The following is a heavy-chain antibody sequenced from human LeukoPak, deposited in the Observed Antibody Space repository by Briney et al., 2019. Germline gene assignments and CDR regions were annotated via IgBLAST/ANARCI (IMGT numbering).Heavy chain of an antibody. CDR3: ARDLLNDAFDI. Sequence: ASVKVSCKASGYTFTNFGISWVRPAPGQGLAWMGWISTYNGHTNYAQKLQGRVTMTTDTSTSTAYMEVRSLRSDDTAVYYCARDLLNDAFDIWGLGTMVTVSS. V-gene: IGHV1-18*01. CDR2: ISTYNGHT. CDR1: GYTFTNFG. J-gene: IGHJ3*02.